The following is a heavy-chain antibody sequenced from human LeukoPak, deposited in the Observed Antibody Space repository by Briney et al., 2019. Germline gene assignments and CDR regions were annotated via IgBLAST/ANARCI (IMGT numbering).Heavy chain of an antibody. CDR3: ARDQGGEQSY. V-gene: IGHV3-23*01. D-gene: IGHD3-16*01. CDR1: GFTFSNYG. CDR2: ISGSGRRT. J-gene: IGHJ4*02. Sequence: PGGSLGLSCAASGFTFSNYGMSWVRQAPGKGLEWVSAISGSGRRTYYADSVKGRFTISRDNAKNSLYLQMNSLRAEDTAVYYCARDQGGEQSYWGQGTLVTVSS.